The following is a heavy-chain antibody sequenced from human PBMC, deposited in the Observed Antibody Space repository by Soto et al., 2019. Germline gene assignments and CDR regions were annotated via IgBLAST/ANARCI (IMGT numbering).Heavy chain of an antibody. D-gene: IGHD6-13*01. J-gene: IGHJ4*02. V-gene: IGHV4-39*01. CDR3: ARGRVAAAGSVGYFDY. CDR1: GGSVSISHYY. Sequence: PSETLSLTCTVSGGSVSISHYYWGWIRQPPGKGLEWIGTIYYSGSTYYNPSLESRVTISVDTSKNQFSLRLSSVTAADTAVYYCARGRVAAAGSVGYFDYWGQGTLVTVSS. CDR2: IYYSGST.